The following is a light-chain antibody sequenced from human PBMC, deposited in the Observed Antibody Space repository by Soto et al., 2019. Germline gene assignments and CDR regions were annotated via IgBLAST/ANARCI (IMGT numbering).Light chain of an antibody. Sequence: ENVLTQSPGTLSLSPGERATLSCRASQSVSRNYFAWYQQKPGQAPRLLIYGVSSRATGIPDRFSGSGSGTDFTLTISRLEPEDFAVYYCQQYGSYPLTFGGGTKVEIK. CDR3: QQYGSYPLT. CDR2: GVS. CDR1: QSVSRNY. V-gene: IGKV3-20*01. J-gene: IGKJ4*01.